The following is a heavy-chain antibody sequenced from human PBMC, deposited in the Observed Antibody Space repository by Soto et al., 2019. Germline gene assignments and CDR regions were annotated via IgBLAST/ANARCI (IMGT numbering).Heavy chain of an antibody. CDR1: GDSISNGGYS. J-gene: IGHJ4*02. CDR2: IYHSVGT. CDR3: SRNSRSGYYLEF. D-gene: IGHD3-22*01. V-gene: IGHV4-30-2*01. Sequence: QLQLQESGSGLVKPSQTLSLTCAVSGDSISNGGYSWNWIRQPPGKGLEWIGYIYHSVGTDYNPSLKIRVTITVDSSNNQFSLKLSSVTAADTAVYYCSRNSRSGYYLEFWGQGTLVTVSS.